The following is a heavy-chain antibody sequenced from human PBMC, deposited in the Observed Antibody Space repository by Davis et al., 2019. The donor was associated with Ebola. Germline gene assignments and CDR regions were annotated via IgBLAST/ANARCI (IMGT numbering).Heavy chain of an antibody. Sequence: GSLTLPWPSSGFTVSHNYTTWVRQAPGKGLEWVSVIYSGGSTYYADSVKGRFTISRDNSKNTLYLQMNSLSAEDTAVYYCARAVLGSGYEWFDPWGEGTLVTVSS. D-gene: IGHD3-3*01. CDR1: GFTVSHNY. CDR3: ARAVLGSGYEWFDP. CDR2: IYSGGST. V-gene: IGHV3-53*01. J-gene: IGHJ5*02.